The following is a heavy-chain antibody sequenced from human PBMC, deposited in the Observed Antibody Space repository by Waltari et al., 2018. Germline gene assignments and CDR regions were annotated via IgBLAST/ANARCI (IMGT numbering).Heavy chain of an antibody. CDR3: ASYFNPYYFDY. CDR2: IYYSWST. Sequence: QVQLQESGPGLVKPSETLSLTCTVSGGSISSYYWSWIRQPPGKGLEWIGYIYYSWSTNYNPSLKSRVTISVDTSKNQFSLKLSSVTAADTAVYYCASYFNPYYFDYWGQGTLVTVSS. V-gene: IGHV4-59*01. CDR1: GGSISSYY. D-gene: IGHD3-10*01. J-gene: IGHJ4*02.